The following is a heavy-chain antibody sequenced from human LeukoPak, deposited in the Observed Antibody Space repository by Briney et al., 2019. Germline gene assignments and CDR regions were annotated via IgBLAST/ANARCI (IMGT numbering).Heavy chain of an antibody. Sequence: ASVKVSCKASGYTFTGYYMHWVRQAPGQGLEWMGWINPNSGGTNYAQKFQGWVTMTRDTSISTAYMELSRLRSDDTAVYYCARGPYYYDSGGYYAFWGQGTLVTVSS. CDR2: INPNSGGT. CDR1: GYTFTGYY. V-gene: IGHV1-2*04. J-gene: IGHJ4*02. CDR3: ARGPYYYDSGGYYAF. D-gene: IGHD3-22*01.